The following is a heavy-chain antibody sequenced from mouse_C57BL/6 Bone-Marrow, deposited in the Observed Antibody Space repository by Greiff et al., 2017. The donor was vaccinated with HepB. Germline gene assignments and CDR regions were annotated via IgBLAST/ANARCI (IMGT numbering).Heavy chain of an antibody. CDR2: FYPGSGSI. J-gene: IGHJ2*01. CDR1: GYTFTEYT. V-gene: IGHV1-62-2*01. CDR3: ARHITTVPYFDY. Sequence: VKLMESGAELVKPGASVKLSCKASGYTFTEYTIHWVKQRSGQGLEWIGWFYPGSGSIKYNEKFKDKATLTADKSSSTVYMELSRLTSEDSAVYFCARHITTVPYFDYWGQGTTLTVSS. D-gene: IGHD1-1*01.